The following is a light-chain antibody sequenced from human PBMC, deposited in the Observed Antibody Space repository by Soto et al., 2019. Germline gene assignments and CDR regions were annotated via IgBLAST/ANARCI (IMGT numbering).Light chain of an antibody. V-gene: IGKV3D-15*01. Sequence: EIVMAQAPATLSVSPGESATLSCAARRGVGSNAAWYQQKPRQAPLLLIYGASTTVTSIPARFSGRWSGTELTLTISSLQSEDFAVYHCQQYYNWWTFGQGTKVDIK. CDR1: RGVGSN. J-gene: IGKJ1*01. CDR2: GAS. CDR3: QQYYNWWT.